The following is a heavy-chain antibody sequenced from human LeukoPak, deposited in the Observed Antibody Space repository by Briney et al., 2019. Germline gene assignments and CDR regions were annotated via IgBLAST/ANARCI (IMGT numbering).Heavy chain of an antibody. J-gene: IGHJ4*02. D-gene: IGHD1-26*01. Sequence: GGSLRLSCAASGFTFSSYAMHWVRQAPGKGLEWVAVISYDGSNKYYADSVKGRFTISRDNSKNTLYLQMNSLRAEDTAVYYCAKGSWELPPKGLDYWGQGTLVTVSS. CDR3: AKGSWELPPKGLDY. CDR1: GFTFSSYA. CDR2: ISYDGSNK. V-gene: IGHV3-30-3*01.